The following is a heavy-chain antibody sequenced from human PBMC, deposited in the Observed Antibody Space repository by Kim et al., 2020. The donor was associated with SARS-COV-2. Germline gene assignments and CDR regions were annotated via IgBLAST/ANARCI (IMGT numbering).Heavy chain of an antibody. Sequence: GGSLRLSCAASGFTFSSYGMHWVRQAPGKGLEWVAVISYDGSNKYYADSVKGRFTISRDNSKNTLYLQMNSLRAEDTAVYYCAKDRITIWGRWLQFAVGGQGTLVTVSS. CDR3: AKDRITIWGRWLQFAV. V-gene: IGHV3-30*18. CDR1: GFTFSSYG. D-gene: IGHD3-9*01. CDR2: ISYDGSNK. J-gene: IGHJ4*02.